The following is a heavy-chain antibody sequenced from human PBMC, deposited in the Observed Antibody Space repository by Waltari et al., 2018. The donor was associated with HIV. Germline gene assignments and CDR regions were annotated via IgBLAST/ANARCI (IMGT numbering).Heavy chain of an antibody. CDR2: IKQDGSEK. J-gene: IGHJ3*02. CDR1: GFPFSLYW. CDR3: ARMGLMMYAIGAFDI. V-gene: IGHV3-7*01. Sequence: EVQLVESGGGLVQPGGSLRLSWAASGFPFSLYWMCWVRQAPGKGLEWVANIKQDGSEKHYVDSVKGRFTISRDNAKKSLYLQMNSLRAEDTAVYYCARMGLMMYAIGAFDIWGQGTMVTVSS. D-gene: IGHD2-8*01.